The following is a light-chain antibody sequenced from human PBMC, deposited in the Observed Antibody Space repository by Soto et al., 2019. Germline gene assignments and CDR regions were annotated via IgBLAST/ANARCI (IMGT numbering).Light chain of an antibody. J-gene: IGKJ5*01. CDR3: QQYGSSPPIT. V-gene: IGKV3-20*01. CDR1: QSVSSN. CDR2: GAS. Sequence: EIVMTQSPATLSLSPGERATLSCRASQSVSSNVAWYQQIPGQTPRLLIYGASTRATGISDRFSGSGSGTDFTLTISRLEPEDFAVYYCQQYGSSPPITFGQATRLEIK.